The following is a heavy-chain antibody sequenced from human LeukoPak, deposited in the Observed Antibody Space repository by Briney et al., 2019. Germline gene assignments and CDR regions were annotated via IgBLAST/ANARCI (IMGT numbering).Heavy chain of an antibody. J-gene: IGHJ4*02. D-gene: IGHD3-22*01. CDR2: IYDSGST. CDR1: GGSIRGSYYY. V-gene: IGHV4-39*07. CDR3: ARDEGYYDSSGYYGRYFDY. Sequence: SETLSLTCTVSGGSIRGSYYYWGWIRRPPGKGLEWIGSIYDSGSTYYNPSLKSRVTISVDTSKNQFSLKLSSVTAADTAVYYCARDEGYYDSSGYYGRYFDYWGQGTLVTVSS.